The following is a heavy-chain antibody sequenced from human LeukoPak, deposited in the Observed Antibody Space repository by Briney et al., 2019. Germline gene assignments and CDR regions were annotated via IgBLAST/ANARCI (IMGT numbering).Heavy chain of an antibody. CDR2: IKSKTDGGTT. CDR3: TTDYGDYGGGFDY. V-gene: IGHV3-15*01. Sequence: GGSLRLSCAASGFTFSSAWMSWVRQAPGKGLEWVGRIKSKTDGGTTDYAAPVKGRFTISRDDSKNTLYLQMNSLKTEDTAVYYCTTDYGDYGGGFDYWGQGTLVTVSS. CDR1: GFTFSSAW. J-gene: IGHJ4*02. D-gene: IGHD4-17*01.